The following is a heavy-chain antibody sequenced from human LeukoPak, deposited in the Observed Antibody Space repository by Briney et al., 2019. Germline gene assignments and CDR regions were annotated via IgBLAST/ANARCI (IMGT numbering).Heavy chain of an antibody. CDR2: ISGSGGST. V-gene: IGHV3-23*01. Sequence: GGSLRLSCAASGFTFSSYAMSWVRQAPGKELEWVSAISGSGGSTYYADSVKGRFTISRDNSKNTLYLQMNSLRAEDTAVYYCAKDGSSLTTVTLTFDYWGQGTLVTVSS. D-gene: IGHD4-17*01. CDR1: GFTFSSYA. J-gene: IGHJ4*02. CDR3: AKDGSSLTTVTLTFDY.